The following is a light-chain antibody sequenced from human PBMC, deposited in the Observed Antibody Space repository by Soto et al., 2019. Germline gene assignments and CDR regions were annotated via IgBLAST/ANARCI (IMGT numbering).Light chain of an antibody. CDR2: DAS. CDR1: QSVNSR. V-gene: IGKV3-15*01. CDR3: QQADTFPIT. J-gene: IGKJ5*01. Sequence: ILMTQSPATLSVSPGERATLSCRASQSVNSRLAWYQQRHGQTPRILIYDASSLQSGVPSRFRGSGFGTDFTLTISRLQPEDSAIYYCQQADTFPITFGQGTRLEIK.